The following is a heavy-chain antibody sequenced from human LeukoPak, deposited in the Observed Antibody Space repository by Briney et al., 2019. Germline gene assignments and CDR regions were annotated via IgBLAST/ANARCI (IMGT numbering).Heavy chain of an antibody. CDR3: ARFGGYFDY. J-gene: IGHJ4*02. Sequence: GSLRLSCAASGFTFSSYGMHWVRQAPGKGPEWVAVISYDGSNKYYADSVKGRFTISRDNSKNTLYLQMNSLRAEDTAVYYCARFGGYFDYWGQGTLVTVSS. V-gene: IGHV3-30*03. D-gene: IGHD3-16*01. CDR1: GFTFSSYG. CDR2: ISYDGSNK.